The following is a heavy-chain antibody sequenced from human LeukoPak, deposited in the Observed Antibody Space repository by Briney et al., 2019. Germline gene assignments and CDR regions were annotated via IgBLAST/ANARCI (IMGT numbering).Heavy chain of an antibody. J-gene: IGHJ4*02. Sequence: PSDTLSLTCTVSGGSVSSYYWSWSRQPAGKGLEWIGRIYPSGTTHYNPSLKSRVTMSVDTSKNHFSLKLTSVAAADTAVYYCADDYGDWGQGTLVTVPS. D-gene: IGHD4-17*01. CDR1: GGSVSSYY. CDR3: ADDYGD. CDR2: IYPSGTT. V-gene: IGHV4-4*07.